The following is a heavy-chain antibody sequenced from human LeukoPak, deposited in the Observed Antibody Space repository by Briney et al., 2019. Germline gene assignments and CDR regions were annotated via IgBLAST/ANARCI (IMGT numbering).Heavy chain of an antibody. D-gene: IGHD5-24*01. CDR1: GFTFDDYA. CDR2: ISWDGGST. Sequence: PGGSLRLSCAASGFTFDDYAMHWVRQAPGKGLEWVSLISWDGGSTYYADSVKGRFTISRDNSKNSLYLQMNSLRAEDTALYYCAKGNGYKLYMDVWGKGTTVTVSS. V-gene: IGHV3-43D*03. J-gene: IGHJ6*03. CDR3: AKGNGYKLYMDV.